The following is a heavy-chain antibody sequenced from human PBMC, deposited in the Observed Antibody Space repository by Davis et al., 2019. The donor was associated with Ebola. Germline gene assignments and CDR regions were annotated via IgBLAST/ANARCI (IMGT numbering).Heavy chain of an antibody. CDR1: GGSISSGGYY. Sequence: LRLSCTVSGGSISSGGYYWSWIRQHPGKGLEWIGYIYYSGSTYYNPSLKSRVTISVDTSKNQFSLKLSSVTAADTAVYYCARAGLGFGELITRFYFDYWGQGTLVTVSS. V-gene: IGHV4-31*03. CDR2: IYYSGST. J-gene: IGHJ4*02. CDR3: ARAGLGFGELITRFYFDY. D-gene: IGHD3-10*01.